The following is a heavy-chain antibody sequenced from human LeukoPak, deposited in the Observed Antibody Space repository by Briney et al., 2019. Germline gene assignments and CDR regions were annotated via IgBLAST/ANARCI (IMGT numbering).Heavy chain of an antibody. CDR1: GYSFTSYW. D-gene: IGHD3/OR15-3a*01. CDR3: ARLQGVIGLINQFWDY. CDR2: MYPGDSDT. V-gene: IGHV5-51*01. Sequence: GESLKISCKGSGYSFTSYWIGWVRQMPGKGLEWMGIMYPGDSDTRYSPSFQGQVTISADKSVSTAYLQWSSLKASDTAMYYCARLQGVIGLINQFWDYWGQGTLVTVSS. J-gene: IGHJ4*02.